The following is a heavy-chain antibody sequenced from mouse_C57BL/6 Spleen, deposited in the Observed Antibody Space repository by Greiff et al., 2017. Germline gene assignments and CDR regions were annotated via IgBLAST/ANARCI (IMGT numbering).Heavy chain of an antibody. CDR2: IDPSDSYT. J-gene: IGHJ1*03. V-gene: IGHV1-69*01. CDR1: GYTFTSYW. Sequence: VKLMESGAELVKPGASVKLSCKASGYTFTSYWMHWVKQRPGQGLEWIGEIDPSDSYTNYNQKFKGKSTLTVDKSSSTAYMQLSSLTSEDSAVYYCARLTGYFDVWGTGTTVTVSS. D-gene: IGHD4-1*01. CDR3: ARLTGYFDV.